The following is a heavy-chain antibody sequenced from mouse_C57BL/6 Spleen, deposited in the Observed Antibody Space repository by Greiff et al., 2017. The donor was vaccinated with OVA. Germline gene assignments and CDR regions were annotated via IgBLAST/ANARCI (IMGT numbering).Heavy chain of an antibody. Sequence: EVHLVESGGGLVQPGGSLSLSCAASGFTFTDYYMSWVRQPPGKALEWLGFIRNKANGYTTEYSASVKGRFTISRDNSQSILYLQMNALRAEDRATYYCARDSYDWYFDVWGTGTTVTVSS. CDR1: GFTFTDYY. J-gene: IGHJ1*03. V-gene: IGHV7-3*01. CDR3: ARDSYDWYFDV. CDR2: IRNKANGYTT. D-gene: IGHD1-1*01.